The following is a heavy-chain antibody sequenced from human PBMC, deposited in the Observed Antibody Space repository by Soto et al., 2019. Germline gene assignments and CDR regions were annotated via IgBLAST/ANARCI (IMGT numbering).Heavy chain of an antibody. D-gene: IGHD6-19*01. J-gene: IGHJ6*02. Sequence: QVQLVESGGGVVQPGRSLRLSCAASGFTFSSYGMHWVRQAPGKGLEWVAVISHDGSNKYFADSVKGRFTISRDNSQNTLALQMTSLRAEDTAVYYCANHRLAVAGYLHGMDVWGQGTTVTVSS. CDR2: ISHDGSNK. CDR1: GFTFSSYG. V-gene: IGHV3-30*18. CDR3: ANHRLAVAGYLHGMDV.